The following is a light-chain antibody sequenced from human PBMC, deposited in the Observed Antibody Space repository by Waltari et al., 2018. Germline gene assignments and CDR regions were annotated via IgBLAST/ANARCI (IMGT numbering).Light chain of an antibody. CDR2: GVS. CDR3: HQYDNWPFT. CDR1: QSVGGN. V-gene: IGKV3-15*01. J-gene: IGKJ2*01. Sequence: EIVLLQSPATLSVPPGGRATLSCRASQSVGGNLAWYQQKPGQPPSLLVYGVSTRAIGVPARFSGSGSGTDFTLIISSLQSEDFADYYCHQYDNWPFTFGRGTKLEI.